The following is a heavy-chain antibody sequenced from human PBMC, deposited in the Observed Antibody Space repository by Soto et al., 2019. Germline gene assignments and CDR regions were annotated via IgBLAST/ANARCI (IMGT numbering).Heavy chain of an antibody. CDR2: IYYSGST. V-gene: IGHV4-30-4*01. J-gene: IGHJ6*02. CDR3: ARDHIVVVPAAIYYYYGMDV. CDR1: GGSISSGDYY. Sequence: LSLACTVSGGSISSGDYYWSWIRQPPGKGLEWIGYIYYSGSTYYNPSLKSRVTISVDTSKNQFSLKLSSVTAADTAVYYCARDHIVVVPAAIYYYYGMDVWGQGTTVTVSS. D-gene: IGHD2-2*01.